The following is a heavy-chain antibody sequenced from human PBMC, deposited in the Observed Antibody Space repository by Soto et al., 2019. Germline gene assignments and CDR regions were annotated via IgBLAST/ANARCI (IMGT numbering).Heavy chain of an antibody. J-gene: IGHJ4*02. CDR2: IKQDGSEK. CDR3: VRDSQYSRSLGFDY. D-gene: IGHD6-6*01. Sequence: GGSLRLSCAASGFTFSSYWMTWVRQAPGKGLEWVANIKQDGSEKYYVDSVKGRFTISRDNAKNSLYLQMSSLRVEDTAVYYCVRDSQYSRSLGFDYWCQGGLVTVSS. V-gene: IGHV3-7*01. CDR1: GFTFSSYW.